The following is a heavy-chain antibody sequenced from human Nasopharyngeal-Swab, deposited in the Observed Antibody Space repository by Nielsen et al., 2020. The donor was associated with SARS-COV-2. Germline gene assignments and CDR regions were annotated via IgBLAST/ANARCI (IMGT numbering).Heavy chain of an antibody. D-gene: IGHD1-26*01. CDR2: INPNSGGT. CDR3: ASRGVYVGATLTLDY. CDR1: GYTFTGYY. V-gene: IGHV1-2*02. Sequence: ASVKVSCKASGYTFTGYYMHWVRQAPGQGLEWMGWINPNSGGTNYAQKFQGRVTMTRDTSISTAYMELSSLRSEDTAVYYCASRGVYVGATLTLDYWGQGTLVTVSS. J-gene: IGHJ4*02.